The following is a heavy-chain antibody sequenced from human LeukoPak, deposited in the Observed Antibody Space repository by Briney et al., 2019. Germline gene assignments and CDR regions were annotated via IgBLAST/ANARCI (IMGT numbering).Heavy chain of an antibody. Sequence: SETLSLTCTVSGGSISNYYWSWIRQPPGKGLEWIGYIYYSGSTNYNPSLKSRVSILVDTSKNQFSLNLSSVTAADTAVYYCARNTASYYGSGSPNYFDYWGQGTLVTVSS. CDR2: IYYSGST. J-gene: IGHJ4*02. V-gene: IGHV4-59*01. CDR3: ARNTASYYGSGSPNYFDY. D-gene: IGHD3-10*01. CDR1: GGSISNYY.